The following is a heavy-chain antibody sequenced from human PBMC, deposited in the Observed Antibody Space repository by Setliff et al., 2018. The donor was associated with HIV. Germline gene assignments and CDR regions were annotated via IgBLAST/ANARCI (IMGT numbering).Heavy chain of an antibody. CDR2: ISSSGSTI. V-gene: IGHV3-48*03. J-gene: IGHJ3*02. Sequence: LRLSCAASGFTFSSYEMNWVRQAPGKGLEWGSYISSSGSTIYYADSVKGRFTISRDNAKNSLYLQMNSLRAEDTAVYYCARAREYCSSTSCPYAFDIWGQGTMVTVSS. CDR1: GFTFSSYE. CDR3: ARAREYCSSTSCPYAFDI. D-gene: IGHD2-2*01.